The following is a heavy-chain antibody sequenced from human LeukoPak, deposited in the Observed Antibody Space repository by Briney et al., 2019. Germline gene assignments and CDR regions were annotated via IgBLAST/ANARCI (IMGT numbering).Heavy chain of an antibody. CDR1: GFTFSTYW. D-gene: IGHD2-2*01. J-gene: IGHJ4*02. CDR3: TRDGGSAMPFDY. Sequence: GGSLRLSCAASGFTFSTYWLRWVRQAPGKELEWVANIRQDGSDKYYVDSVKGRFTISRDNAKNSLYLQMNRLRAEDTAVYYCTRDGGSAMPFDYWGQGTLVTVSS. CDR2: IRQDGSDK. V-gene: IGHV3-7*01.